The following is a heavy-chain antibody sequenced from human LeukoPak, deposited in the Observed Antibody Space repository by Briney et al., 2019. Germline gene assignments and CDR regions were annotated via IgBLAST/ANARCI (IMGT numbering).Heavy chain of an antibody. D-gene: IGHD1-26*01. J-gene: IGHJ4*02. Sequence: GGSLRLSCAASGFTFSSYEMNWVRQAPGKGLEWVSSISSSSSYMYYADSVKGRFTISRDNAKNSLYLQMNSLRAEDTAVYYCARDFAWDHFDYWGQGTLVTVSS. V-gene: IGHV3-21*01. CDR1: GFTFSSYE. CDR3: ARDFAWDHFDY. CDR2: ISSSSSYM.